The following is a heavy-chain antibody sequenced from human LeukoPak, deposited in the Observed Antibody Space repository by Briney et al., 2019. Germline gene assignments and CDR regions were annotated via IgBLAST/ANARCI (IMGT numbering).Heavy chain of an antibody. V-gene: IGHV4-39*01. CDR1: GGSISSSSYY. Sequence: SETLSLTCTVSGGSISSSSYYWGWIRQPQGKGLEWIGSIYYSGSTYYNPSLKSRVTISVDTSKNQFSLKLSSVTAADTAVYYCARHTSNTVFGVVPTNYMDVWGKGTTVTVSS. CDR3: ARHTSNTVFGVVPTNYMDV. J-gene: IGHJ6*03. D-gene: IGHD3-3*01. CDR2: IYYSGST.